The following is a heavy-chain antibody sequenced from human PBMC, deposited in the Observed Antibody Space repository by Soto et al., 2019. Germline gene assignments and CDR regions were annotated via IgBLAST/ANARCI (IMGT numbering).Heavy chain of an antibody. V-gene: IGHV4-34*01. CDR1: GGSFSGYY. Sequence: QVQLQQWGAGLLKPSETLSLTCAVYGGSFSGYYWSWIRQPPGTGLEWIGEINHSGGTNYNPPLTSRVTISVDTSKNQFSLKLSAVTAADTAVYYCARGRDDSSGYYYGYWGQGTLVTVSS. J-gene: IGHJ4*02. CDR3: ARGRDDSSGYYYGY. D-gene: IGHD3-22*01. CDR2: INHSGGT.